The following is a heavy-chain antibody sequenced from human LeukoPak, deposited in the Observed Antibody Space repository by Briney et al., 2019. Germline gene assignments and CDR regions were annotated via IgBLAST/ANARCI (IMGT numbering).Heavy chain of an antibody. CDR3: ARVRSSYYYMDV. V-gene: IGHV4-39*07. CDR2: VYYSGST. D-gene: IGHD6-6*01. J-gene: IGHJ6*03. CDR1: GGSITSTTDY. Sequence: SETLSLTCTVSGGSITSTTDYWGWIRQPPGKGLEWIGNVYYSGSTYYNPSLKSRITISVDTSKNQFSLKLSSVTAADTAVYYCARVRSSYYYMDVWGKGTTVTVSS.